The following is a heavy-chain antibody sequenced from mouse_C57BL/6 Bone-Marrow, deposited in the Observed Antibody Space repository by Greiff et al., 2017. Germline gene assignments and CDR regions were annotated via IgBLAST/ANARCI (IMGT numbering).Heavy chain of an antibody. J-gene: IGHJ3*01. D-gene: IGHD1-1*01. CDR1: GYTFTSYW. CDR2: IDPSDSYT. Sequence: VKLQQPGAELVMPGASVKLSCKASGYTFTSYWMHWVKQRPGQGLEWIGEIDPSDSYTNYNQKFKGKSTLTVDKSSSTAYMQLSSLPSEDSAVYYCAREDYGISFAYWGQGTLVTVSA. V-gene: IGHV1-69*01. CDR3: AREDYGISFAY.